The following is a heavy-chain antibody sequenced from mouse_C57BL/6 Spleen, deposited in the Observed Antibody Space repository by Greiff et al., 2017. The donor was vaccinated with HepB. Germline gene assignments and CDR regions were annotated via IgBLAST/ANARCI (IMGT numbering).Heavy chain of an antibody. D-gene: IGHD2-4*01. CDR3: VLYDYDESFAY. V-gene: IGHV5-12*01. J-gene: IGHJ3*01. CDR1: GFTFSDYY. CDR2: ISNGGGST. Sequence: EVQGVESGGGLVQPGGSLKLSCAASGFTFSDYYMYWVRQTPEKRLEWVAYISNGGGSTYYPDTVKGRFTISRDNAKNTLYLQMSRLKSEDTAMYYCVLYDYDESFAYWGQGTLVTVSA.